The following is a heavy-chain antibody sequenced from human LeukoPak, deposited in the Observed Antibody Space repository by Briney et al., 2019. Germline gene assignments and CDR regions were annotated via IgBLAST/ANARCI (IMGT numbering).Heavy chain of an antibody. CDR2: ISGSGGST. V-gene: IGHV3-23*01. D-gene: IGHD3-22*01. CDR1: GFTFSSYA. CDR3: AKRPHSGLYYFDY. J-gene: IGHJ4*02. Sequence: GGSLRLSCAASGFTFSSYAMSWVRQAPGKGLEWVSAISGSGGSTYYADSVKGRFTISRDNSKNTLYLQMNSLRAKDTAVYYCAKRPHSGLYYFDYWGQGTLVTVSS.